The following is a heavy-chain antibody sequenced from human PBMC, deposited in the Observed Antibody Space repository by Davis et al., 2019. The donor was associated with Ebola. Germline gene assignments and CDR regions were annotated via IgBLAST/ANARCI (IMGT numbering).Heavy chain of an antibody. D-gene: IGHD2-15*01. CDR3: ASGEVVVKPIDY. Sequence: GGSLRLSCAASGFTFSSYWMSWVRQAPGKGLEWVANIKQDGSEKYYVDSVKGRFTISRDNSKNTLYLQMNSLRAEDTAVYYCASGEVVVKPIDYWGQGTLVTVSS. V-gene: IGHV3-7*03. J-gene: IGHJ4*02. CDR2: IKQDGSEK. CDR1: GFTFSSYW.